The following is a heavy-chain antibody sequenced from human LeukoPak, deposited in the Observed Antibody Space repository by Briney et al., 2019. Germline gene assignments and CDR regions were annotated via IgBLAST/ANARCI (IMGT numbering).Heavy chain of an antibody. J-gene: IGHJ4*02. CDR2: ISAYNGNT. CDR3: ARAFPGIAAAGSMVDY. D-gene: IGHD6-13*01. Sequence: ASVKVSCKASGYTFTSYGISWVRQAPGQGLEWMGWISAYNGNTNYAQKLQGRVTMTTDTSTSTAYMELRSLRSDDTAVYYCARAFPGIAAAGSMVDYWGQGTLVTVSS. CDR1: GYTFTSYG. V-gene: IGHV1-18*01.